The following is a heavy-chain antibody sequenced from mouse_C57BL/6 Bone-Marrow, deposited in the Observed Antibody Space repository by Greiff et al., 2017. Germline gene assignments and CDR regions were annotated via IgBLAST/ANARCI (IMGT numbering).Heavy chain of an antibody. V-gene: IGHV14-1*01. CDR3: TDGYYDY. D-gene: IGHD2-3*01. Sequence: EVQLQQSGPELVRPGASVKLSCTASGFTFTDYYMHWVKQRPEQGLEWIGGIYPDNGGTDYASKFQGKATITADTSSNTAYLQLSSLTSEDAAVYYDTDGYYDYWGQGTTVTVSS. CDR2: IYPDNGGT. J-gene: IGHJ2*01. CDR1: GFTFTDYY.